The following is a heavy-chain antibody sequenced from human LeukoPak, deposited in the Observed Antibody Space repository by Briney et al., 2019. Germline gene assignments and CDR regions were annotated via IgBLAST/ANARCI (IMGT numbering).Heavy chain of an antibody. CDR1: GYTFTGYY. J-gene: IGHJ4*02. V-gene: IGHV1-2*02. CDR2: INPNSGDT. CDR3: AREGGVASAATFDY. D-gene: IGHD6-13*01. Sequence: PLPSVKVSCKASGYTFTGYYVHCVRQAPSQGLEWMGWINPNSGDTNYAQKFQGRVTMTWDTSSNTAYMELSRLRSDDTAVYYCAREGGVASAATFDYWGQGTLVTVSS.